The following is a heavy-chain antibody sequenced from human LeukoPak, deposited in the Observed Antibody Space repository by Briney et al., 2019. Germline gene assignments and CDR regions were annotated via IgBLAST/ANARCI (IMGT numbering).Heavy chain of an antibody. Sequence: GRSLRLSCAASGFTFSDYGMSWVRQAPGNGLEWVSSISVSGGSTYYADPVKGRFTISRDNSKNTRFLQMTSLRVADMAVYYCAREGGSYGGWYFDLWGRGTLVTVSS. CDR2: ISVSGGST. D-gene: IGHD1-26*01. CDR1: GFTFSDYG. J-gene: IGHJ2*01. V-gene: IGHV3-23*01. CDR3: AREGGSYGGWYFDL.